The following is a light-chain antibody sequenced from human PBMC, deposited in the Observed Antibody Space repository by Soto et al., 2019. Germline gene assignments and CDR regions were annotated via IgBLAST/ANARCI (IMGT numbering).Light chain of an antibody. J-gene: IGLJ1*01. V-gene: IGLV2-11*01. CDR2: DVS. CDR1: CSDVGTYDF. Sequence: QSALAQPRSVSGSPGQSVTISCTGTCSDVGTYDFVSWYQQHPGKAPRLMIFDVSERPSGVPDRFSGSKSGNTASLTISGLQAEDEADYYCCLYAVTFYVFGTGTKVTVL. CDR3: CLYAVTFYV.